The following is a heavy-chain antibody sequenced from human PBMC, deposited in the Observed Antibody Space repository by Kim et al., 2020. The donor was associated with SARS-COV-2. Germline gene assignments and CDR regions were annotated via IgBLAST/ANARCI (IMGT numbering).Heavy chain of an antibody. J-gene: IGHJ4*02. V-gene: IGHV4-59*01. D-gene: IGHD1-26*01. CDR3: AREWDGYFDY. Sequence: STNYNPSLKSRVTISVDTSKNQFSLKLSSVTAADTAVYYCAREWDGYFDYWGQGTLVTVSS. CDR2: ST.